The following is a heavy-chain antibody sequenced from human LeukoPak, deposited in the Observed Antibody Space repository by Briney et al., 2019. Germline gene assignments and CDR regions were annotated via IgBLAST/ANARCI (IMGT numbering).Heavy chain of an antibody. CDR2: IYYSGSI. D-gene: IGHD4-17*01. V-gene: IGHV4-59*12. CDR3: ARDLSDYGLH. Sequence: PSETLSLTCFVSGGSISSYYWSWIRQPPGKGLEWIGYIYYSGSINYNPPLKSRVSISVDTSKNQFSLKLSSVTAADTAVYYCARDLSDYGLHWGQGTLVTVSS. CDR1: GGSISSYY. J-gene: IGHJ4*02.